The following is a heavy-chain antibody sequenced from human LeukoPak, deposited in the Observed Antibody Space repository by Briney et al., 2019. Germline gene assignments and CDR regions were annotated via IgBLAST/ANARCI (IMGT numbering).Heavy chain of an antibody. V-gene: IGHV4-39*01. D-gene: IGHD1-26*01. CDR2: IRYSGRT. CDR1: CGPISNIDYY. J-gene: IGHJ3*02. CDR3: ARQIAVAGEWAFDI. Sequence: SETLSLTCSVSCGPISNIDYYWAGIRQPPGKGLEWIGSIRYSGRTYYNPSLKSRVTISVYSTKNQFSLKLSSMNDADALGYHRARQIAVAGEWAFDIWGQGTMVTVSS.